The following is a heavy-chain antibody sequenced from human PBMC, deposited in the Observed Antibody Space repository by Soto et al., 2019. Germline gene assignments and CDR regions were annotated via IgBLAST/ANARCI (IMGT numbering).Heavy chain of an antibody. CDR1: GGTFSSYT. J-gene: IGHJ4*02. Sequence: SVKVSCKASGGTFSSYTISWVRQAPGQGLEWMGRIIPILGIANYAQKFQGRVTITADKSTSTAYMELSSLRSEDTAVYYCARKYCSSTSCYTERGLDYWGQGTLVTVSS. CDR3: ARKYCSSTSCYTERGLDY. D-gene: IGHD2-2*02. V-gene: IGHV1-69*02. CDR2: IIPILGIA.